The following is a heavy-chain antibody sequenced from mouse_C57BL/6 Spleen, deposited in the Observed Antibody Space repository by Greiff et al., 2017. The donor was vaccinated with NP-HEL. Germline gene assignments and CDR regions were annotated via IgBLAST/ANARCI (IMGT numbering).Heavy chain of an antibody. CDR1: GYTFTSYW. D-gene: IGHD4-1*01. Sequence: QVQLQQPGAELVKPGASVKLSCKASGYTFTSYWMHWVKQRPGQGLEWIGMIHPNSGSTNYNEKFKSKATLTVDKSSSTAYMQLSSLTSEDSAVYYCARAGRLGTGTDYFDYWGQGTTLTVSS. V-gene: IGHV1-64*01. CDR3: ARAGRLGTGTDYFDY. J-gene: IGHJ2*01. CDR2: IHPNSGST.